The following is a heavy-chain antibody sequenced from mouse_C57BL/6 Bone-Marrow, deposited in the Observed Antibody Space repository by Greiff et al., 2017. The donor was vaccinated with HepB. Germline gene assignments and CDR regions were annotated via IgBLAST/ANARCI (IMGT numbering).Heavy chain of an antibody. J-gene: IGHJ2*01. D-gene: IGHD2-1*01. CDR1: GYTFTSYT. V-gene: IGHV1-4*01. Sequence: QVQLQQSGAELARPGASVKMSCKASGYTFTSYTMHWVKQRPGQGLEWIGYINPSSGYTKYNQKFKDKATLTADKSSSTAYMQLSSLTSEDSAVYYGARSIPPLPGNFYYFDYWGQGTTLTVSS. CDR2: INPSSGYT. CDR3: ARSIPPLPGNFYYFDY.